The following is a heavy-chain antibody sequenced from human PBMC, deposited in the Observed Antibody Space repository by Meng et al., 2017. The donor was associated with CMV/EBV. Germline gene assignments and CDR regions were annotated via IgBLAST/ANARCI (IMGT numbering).Heavy chain of an antibody. CDR1: GYTFTGYY. Sequence: ASVKVSCKASGYTFTGYYMHWVRQATGQGLEWMGWMNPNSGNTGYAQKFQGRVTITRNTSISTAYMELSSLRSEDTAVYYCARGTKGYYDFWSGYRPGPWFDPWGQGTLVTVSS. D-gene: IGHD3-3*01. CDR2: MNPNSGNT. J-gene: IGHJ5*02. CDR3: ARGTKGYYDFWSGYRPGPWFDP. V-gene: IGHV1-8*03.